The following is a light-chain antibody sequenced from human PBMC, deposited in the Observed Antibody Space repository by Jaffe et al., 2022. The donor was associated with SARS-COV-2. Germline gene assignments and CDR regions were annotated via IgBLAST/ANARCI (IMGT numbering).Light chain of an antibody. CDR2: DVS. V-gene: IGLV2-14*03. Sequence: QSALTQPASVSGSPGQSITIPCTGTSRDVGGFNYVSWYQQHPGKAPKLMIYDVSNRPSGVSNRFSGSKSGNTASLTISGLQAEDEADYYCSSYTSSNTLVVFGGGTKLTVL. CDR3: SSYTSSNTLVV. J-gene: IGLJ2*01. CDR1: SRDVGGFNY.